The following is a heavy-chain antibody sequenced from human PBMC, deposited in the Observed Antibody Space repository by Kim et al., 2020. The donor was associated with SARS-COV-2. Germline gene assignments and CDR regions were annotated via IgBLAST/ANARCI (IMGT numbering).Heavy chain of an antibody. CDR3: ARGIAVAEYYFDY. D-gene: IGHD6-19*01. V-gene: IGHV4-39*01. J-gene: IGHJ4*02. Sequence: YHPSLKGRVPLTDDTSKNLFSMKLSSVTAADTAVYYCARGIAVAEYYFDYWGQGTLVTVSS.